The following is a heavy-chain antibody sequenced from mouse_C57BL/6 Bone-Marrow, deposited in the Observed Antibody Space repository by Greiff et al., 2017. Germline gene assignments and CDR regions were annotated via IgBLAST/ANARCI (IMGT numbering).Heavy chain of an antibody. CDR3: SSDGFGYGDY. D-gene: IGHD1-1*01. J-gene: IGHJ2*01. V-gene: IGHV1-55*01. Sequence: QVQLQQPGAELVKPGASVKMSCKASGYTFTSYWITWVKQRPGQGLEWIGDIYPGSGSTNYTEKFKSKATLTVDTSSNTAYMQLSSLTSEDSAVFYGSSDGFGYGDYWGQGTTLTVSS. CDR2: IYPGSGST. CDR1: GYTFTSYW.